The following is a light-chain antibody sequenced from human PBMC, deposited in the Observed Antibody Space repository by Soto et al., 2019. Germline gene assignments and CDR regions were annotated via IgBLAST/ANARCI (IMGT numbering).Light chain of an antibody. CDR3: QSYDSSLSGYV. V-gene: IGLV1-47*02. Sequence: QSVLTQPPSASGTPGQRVTISCSGSSSNIGSNYVYWYQQLPGTAPKLLIYSNNQRPSGVPDRSSGSKSGTSASLAISGLRSEDEADYYCQSYDSSLSGYVFGTGTKATVL. CDR2: SNN. CDR1: SSNIGSNY. J-gene: IGLJ1*01.